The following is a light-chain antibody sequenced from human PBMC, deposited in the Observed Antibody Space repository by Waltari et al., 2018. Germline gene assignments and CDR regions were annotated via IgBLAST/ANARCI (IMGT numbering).Light chain of an antibody. CDR2: DVN. J-gene: IGLJ3*02. CDR1: SSDIGAYNY. Sequence: HSALTQPASVSGSPGQSITISCTGTSSDIGAYNYVSWYQQHPGKAPKLIIFDVNNRPSGVSSRFSGSKSGNTASLTISGLQAEDEVDFYCCSFTSTSSWVFGGGTKLTVL. CDR3: CSFTSTSSWV. V-gene: IGLV2-14*03.